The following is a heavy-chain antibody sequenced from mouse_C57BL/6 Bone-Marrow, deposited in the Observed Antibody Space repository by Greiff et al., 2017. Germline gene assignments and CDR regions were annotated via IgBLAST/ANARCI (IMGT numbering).Heavy chain of an antibody. CDR3: TDYLFDY. CDR1: GFNIKDDY. Sequence: VQLQQSGAELVRPGASVKLSCTASGFNIKDDYMHWVKQRPEQGPEWIGWIDPENGDTEYASKFQGKATITADTSSNTAYLQLSSLTSEDTAVYYCTDYLFDYWGQGTTLTVSS. J-gene: IGHJ2*01. V-gene: IGHV14-4*01. CDR2: IDPENGDT. D-gene: IGHD5-5*01.